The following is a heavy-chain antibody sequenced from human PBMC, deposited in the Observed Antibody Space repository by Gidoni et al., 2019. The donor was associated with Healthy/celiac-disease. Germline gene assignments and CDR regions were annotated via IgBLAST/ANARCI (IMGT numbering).Heavy chain of an antibody. CDR3: ARVGYDILTGVDY. CDR2: ISSSSSYI. J-gene: IGHJ4*02. V-gene: IGHV3-21*01. Sequence: LEWVSSISSSSSYIYYADSVKGRFTISRDNAKNSLYLQMNSLRAEDTAAYYCARVGYDILTGVDYWGQGTLVTVSS. D-gene: IGHD3-9*01.